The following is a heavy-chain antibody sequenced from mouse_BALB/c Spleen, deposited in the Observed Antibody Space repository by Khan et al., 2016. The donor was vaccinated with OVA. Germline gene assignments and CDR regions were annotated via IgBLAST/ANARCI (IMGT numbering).Heavy chain of an antibody. V-gene: IGHV1S41*01. CDR1: GYTFTSYW. CDR2: IGPGSSNS. J-gene: IGHJ4*01. Sequence: DLVKPGTSVKLSCKASGYTFTSYWINWIKQRPGQGLEWIGRIGPGSSNSYYNEMFKGKASLTVDTSSSTAYIQLSSLSSEDSAVYFCASENYYGRGCNAMDYWGQGSSVTVSS. D-gene: IGHD1-1*02. CDR3: ASENYYGRGCNAMDY.